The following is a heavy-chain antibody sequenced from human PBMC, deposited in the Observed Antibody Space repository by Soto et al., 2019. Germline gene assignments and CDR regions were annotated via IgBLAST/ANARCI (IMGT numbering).Heavy chain of an antibody. Sequence: QVQLVESGGGVVQPGRSLRLSCAASGFTFSSYGMHWVRQAPGKGLEWVAFIWYDGSNKYYADSVKGRFTISRDNSKNTLYLQMNSRRAEDTAVYYCARDGRKYCISTSCYSNYYGMDVWGQGTTVTVSS. CDR3: ARDGRKYCISTSCYSNYYGMDV. J-gene: IGHJ6*02. V-gene: IGHV3-33*01. CDR2: IWYDGSNK. CDR1: GFTFSSYG. D-gene: IGHD2-2*01.